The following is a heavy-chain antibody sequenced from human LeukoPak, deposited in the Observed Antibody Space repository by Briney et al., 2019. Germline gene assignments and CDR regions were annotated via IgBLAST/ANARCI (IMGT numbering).Heavy chain of an antibody. D-gene: IGHD1-1*01. V-gene: IGHV4-38-2*02. Sequence: SETLSLTCTVSGYSISSGYYWGWIRQPPGKGLEWIGSIYHSGSTYYNPSLKSRVTISVDTSKNQFSLKPSSVTAADTAVYYCARLSNWDPSYWGQGTLVTVSS. CDR3: ARLSNWDPSY. CDR1: GYSISSGYY. J-gene: IGHJ4*02. CDR2: IYHSGST.